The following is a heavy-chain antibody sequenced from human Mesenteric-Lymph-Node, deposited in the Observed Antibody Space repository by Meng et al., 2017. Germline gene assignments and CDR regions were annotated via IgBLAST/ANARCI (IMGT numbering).Heavy chain of an antibody. CDR1: GLTFSDHL. V-gene: IGHV3-72*01. D-gene: IGHD1-26*01. CDR2: SRTKASGYTT. Sequence: GGSLRLSCEVFGLTFSDHLMDWVRQAPGKGLEWVGRSRTKASGYTTEYAASVRGRLTVSRHDSENLVFLQMNSLKAEDTAVYYCTGGRPGSAPFDYWGRGTLVTVSS. CDR3: TGGRPGSAPFDY. J-gene: IGHJ4*01.